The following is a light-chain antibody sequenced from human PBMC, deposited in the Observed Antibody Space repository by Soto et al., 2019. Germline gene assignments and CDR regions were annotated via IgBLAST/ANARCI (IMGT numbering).Light chain of an antibody. CDR1: SSDIGYNY. CDR2: AVT. CDR3: SSYTNINTWV. J-gene: IGLJ3*02. V-gene: IGLV2-14*03. Sequence: QSALTQPASVSGSPGQSITISCTGTSSDIGYNYVSWYQQHPGKVPKLIIYAVTNRPSGVSDRFSGSKSGNTASLTISGLQHEDEADYYCSSYTNINTWVFGGGTKLTVL.